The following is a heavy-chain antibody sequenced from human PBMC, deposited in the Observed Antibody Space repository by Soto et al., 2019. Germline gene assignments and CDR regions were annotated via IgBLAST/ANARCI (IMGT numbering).Heavy chain of an antibody. J-gene: IGHJ6*02. CDR1: GGSISSSNW. V-gene: IGHV4-4*02. CDR3: ARVSGSYYYGMDV. Sequence: QVQLQESGPGLVKPSGTLSLTCAVSGGSISSSNWWSWVRQPPGKGLEWIGEIYHSGSTNYNPSLNRRVTISVDKSKNQFSLKLNSVTAADTAVYYCARVSGSYYYGMDVWGQGTTVTVSS. CDR2: IYHSGST.